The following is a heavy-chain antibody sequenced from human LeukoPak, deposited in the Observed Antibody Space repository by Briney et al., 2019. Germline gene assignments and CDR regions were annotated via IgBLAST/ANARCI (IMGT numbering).Heavy chain of an antibody. CDR1: GFTFSDYY. CDR3: ARGGASYYYDSRDLNDAFDI. CDR2: ISSSGSTI. J-gene: IGHJ3*02. V-gene: IGHV3-11*04. D-gene: IGHD3-22*01. Sequence: PGGSLRLSCAASGFTFSDYYMSWIRQAPGKGLEWVSYISSSGSTIYYADSVKGRFTISRDNAKNSPYLQMNSLRAEDTAVYYCARGGASYYYDSRDLNDAFDIWGQGTMVTVSS.